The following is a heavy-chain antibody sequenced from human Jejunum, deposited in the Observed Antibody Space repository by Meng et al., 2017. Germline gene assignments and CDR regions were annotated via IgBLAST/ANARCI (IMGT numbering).Heavy chain of an antibody. CDR2: TYYRSKYYN. D-gene: IGHD3-10*02. CDR1: GESVSSNSAA. CDR3: ARDWGDVRGGFDF. J-gene: IGHJ4*02. V-gene: IGHV6-1*01. Sequence: QVPLQQSGPGLVKPSQTLSLTCAISGESVSSNSAAWNWIRQSPSRGLEWLGRTYYRSKYYNDYALSVKSRITINPDTSKNQFSLQLNSVTPEDTAIYYCARDWGDVRGGFDFWGQGTLVTVSS.